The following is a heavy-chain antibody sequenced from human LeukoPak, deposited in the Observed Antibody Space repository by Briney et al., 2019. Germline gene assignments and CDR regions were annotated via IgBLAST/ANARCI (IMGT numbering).Heavy chain of an antibody. J-gene: IGHJ5*02. Sequence: SETLSLTCTVSGGSISSSSYYWGWIRQPPGKGLEWIGSTYYSWSTYYKASLKSRVTISVDTSKNQFSLKLTSVTAADTAIYYCARQRAYYYDSSGHYQGWFDPWGQGTLVTVSS. CDR2: TYYSWST. V-gene: IGHV4-39*01. D-gene: IGHD3-22*01. CDR3: ARQRAYYYDSSGHYQGWFDP. CDR1: GGSISSSSYY.